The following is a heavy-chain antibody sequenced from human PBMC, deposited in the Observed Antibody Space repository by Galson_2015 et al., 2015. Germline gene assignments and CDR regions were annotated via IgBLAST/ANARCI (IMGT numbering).Heavy chain of an antibody. Sequence: SLRLSCAASGFTFDDYAMRWVRQAPGKGLEWVSGISWNSGSIGYADSVKGRFTISRDNAKNSLYLQMNSLRAEDTALYYCAKAIYALLAPGYFDLWGRGALVTVSS. J-gene: IGHJ2*01. V-gene: IGHV3-9*01. CDR2: ISWNSGSI. D-gene: IGHD2/OR15-2a*01. CDR3: AKAIYALLAPGYFDL. CDR1: GFTFDDYA.